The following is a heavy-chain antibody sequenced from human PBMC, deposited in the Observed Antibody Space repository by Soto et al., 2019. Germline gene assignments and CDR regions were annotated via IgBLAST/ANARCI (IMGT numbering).Heavy chain of an antibody. D-gene: IGHD6-19*01. CDR2: ITSYGDTT. CDR1: GFTFSTYA. J-gene: IGHJ4*02. Sequence: LLGGSLRLSCAASGFTFSTYAMSWVRQAPGKGLEWVSGITSYGDTTYYADSVKGRFSISRDNSKNTLYLQMNGLRVEDTAVYYCANSPTTVAGTNYYFDYWGQGTLVTVSS. CDR3: ANSPTTVAGTNYYFDY. V-gene: IGHV3-23*01.